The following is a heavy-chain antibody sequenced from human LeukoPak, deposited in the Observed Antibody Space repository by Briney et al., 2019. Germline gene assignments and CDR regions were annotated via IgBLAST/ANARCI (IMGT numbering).Heavy chain of an antibody. Sequence: GGSLRLSCAASGFTFSSYGMSWVRQAPGKGLEWVSAISGSGGSTYYADSVKGRFTISRDNSKNTLYLQMNSLRAEDTAVYYCAKLRSYYYYYMDVWGKGTTVTVSS. CDR2: ISGSGGST. V-gene: IGHV3-23*01. D-gene: IGHD6-19*01. CDR3: AKLRSYYYYYMDV. J-gene: IGHJ6*03. CDR1: GFTFSSYG.